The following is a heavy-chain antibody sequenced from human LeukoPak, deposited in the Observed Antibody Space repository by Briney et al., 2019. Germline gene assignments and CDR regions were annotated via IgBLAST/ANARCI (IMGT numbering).Heavy chain of an antibody. Sequence: PGGSLRLSCAASGFTFSSYSMNWVRQAPGKGLEWVSSISSSSRYIYYADSVKGRFTISRDNAKNSLYLQMRSLRAEDTAVYYCARETAIDYWGPGTLVTVSS. CDR2: ISSSSRYI. CDR1: GFTFSSYS. J-gene: IGHJ4*02. CDR3: ARETAIDY. V-gene: IGHV3-21*01.